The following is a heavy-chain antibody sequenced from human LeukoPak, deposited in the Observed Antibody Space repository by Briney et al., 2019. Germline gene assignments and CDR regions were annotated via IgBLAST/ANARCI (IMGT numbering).Heavy chain of an antibody. Sequence: GGSLRLSCAASGFTFSSYWMSWVRQAPGKGLEWVANIKQDGSEKYYVDSVKGRFTISRDNAKNSLYLQMNSLRAEDTAVYYCAREGRAARQTYYYYMDVWGKGTTVTVSS. CDR2: IKQDGSEK. D-gene: IGHD6-6*01. J-gene: IGHJ6*03. V-gene: IGHV3-7*01. CDR3: AREGRAARQTYYYYMDV. CDR1: GFTFSSYW.